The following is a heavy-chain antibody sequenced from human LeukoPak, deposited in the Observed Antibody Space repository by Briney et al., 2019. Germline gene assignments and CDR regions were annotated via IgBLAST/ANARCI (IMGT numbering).Heavy chain of an antibody. D-gene: IGHD5-12*01. CDR2: IIGSSGST. CDR1: GFIFNNYA. J-gene: IGHJ4*02. Sequence: GGSLRLSCVASGFIFNNYAMNWVRQAPGKGLEWVSLIIGSSGSTFYADSVKGRFTISRDKSKNTLYLQMNSLRADDTAVYYCAKGAYDYIEIAYFDYWGQGSLVTVSS. V-gene: IGHV3-23*01. CDR3: AKGAYDYIEIAYFDY.